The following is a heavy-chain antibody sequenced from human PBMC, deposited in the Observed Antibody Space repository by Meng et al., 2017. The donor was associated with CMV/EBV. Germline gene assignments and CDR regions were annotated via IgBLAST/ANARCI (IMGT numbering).Heavy chain of an antibody. J-gene: IGHJ3*02. CDR1: GFTFSSYW. CDR2: TNSDGSST. V-gene: IGHV3-74*01. CDR3: ARDQGGAFDI. D-gene: IGHD3-16*01. Sequence: GESLMLPCAASGFTFSSYWMHWVRQVPGKGLVWVSHTNSDGSSTSYADSVKGRFTISSDNAKNTLYLQMNSLRAEDTAVYYCARDQGGAFDIWGQGTMVTVSS.